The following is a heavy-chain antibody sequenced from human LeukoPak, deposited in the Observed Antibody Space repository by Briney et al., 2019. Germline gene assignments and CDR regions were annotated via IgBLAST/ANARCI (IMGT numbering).Heavy chain of an antibody. Sequence: SGTLSLTCAVSGGSISSYYWSWIRQPPGKGLEWIGYIYYSGSTNYNPSLKSRVTISVDASKNQFSLKLSSVTAADTAVYYCARRGITMVRGVMSMDYFDYWGQGTLVTVSS. J-gene: IGHJ4*02. CDR1: GGSISSYY. CDR2: IYYSGST. D-gene: IGHD3-10*01. CDR3: ARRGITMVRGVMSMDYFDY. V-gene: IGHV4-59*08.